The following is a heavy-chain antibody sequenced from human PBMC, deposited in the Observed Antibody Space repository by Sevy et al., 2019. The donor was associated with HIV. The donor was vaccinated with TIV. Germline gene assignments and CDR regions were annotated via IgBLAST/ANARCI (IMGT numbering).Heavy chain of an antibody. CDR3: ARVNYYGSGSSRYYYGMDV. J-gene: IGHJ6*02. V-gene: IGHV3-11*01. CDR1: GFTFSDYY. Sequence: GGSLRLSCAASGFTFSDYYMSWIRQAPGKGLEWVSYISSSGSTIYYPDSVKGRFTISRDNAKNSLYLQMNSLRAEDTAVYYCARVNYYGSGSSRYYYGMDVWGQGTTVTVSS. D-gene: IGHD3-10*01. CDR2: ISSSGSTI.